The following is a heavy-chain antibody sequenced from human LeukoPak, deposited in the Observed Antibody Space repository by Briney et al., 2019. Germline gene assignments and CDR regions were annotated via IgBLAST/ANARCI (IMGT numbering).Heavy chain of an antibody. CDR2: ISGSGGSI. D-gene: IGHD1-26*01. V-gene: IGHV3-23*01. Sequence: GGSLRLSYAASGFTFTSYTMNWVRQAPGKGLEWVSTISGSGGSIHYADSVKGRFTISRDNSKNKVYLQLNSLRAEDTAVYYCAKGVRWEPRRGNDYFEYWGQGTLVTVSS. J-gene: IGHJ4*02. CDR3: AKGVRWEPRRGNDYFEY. CDR1: GFTFTSYT.